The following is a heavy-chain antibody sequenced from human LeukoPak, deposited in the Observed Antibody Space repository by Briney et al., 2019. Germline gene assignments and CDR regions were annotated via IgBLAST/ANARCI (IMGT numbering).Heavy chain of an antibody. D-gene: IGHD3-10*01. CDR3: ARDRLTMVRGHHREVDAFDI. V-gene: IGHV4-31*03. J-gene: IGHJ3*02. Sequence: PSETLSLTCTVSGGSISSGGYYWSWIRQHPGTGLEWIGYIYYSGSTYYNPSLKSRVTISVDTSKNQFSLKLSSVTAADTAVYYCARDRLTMVRGHHREVDAFDIWGQGTMVTVSS. CDR1: GGSISSGGYY. CDR2: IYYSGST.